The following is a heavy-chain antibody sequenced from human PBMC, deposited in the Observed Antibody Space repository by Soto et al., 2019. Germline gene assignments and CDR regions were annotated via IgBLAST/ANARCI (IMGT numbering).Heavy chain of an antibody. CDR1: GFTFSSYA. CDR3: VKGRTIFGVVRSFGYGMDV. D-gene: IGHD3-3*01. Sequence: GGSLRLSCSASGFTFSSYAMHWVRQAPGKGLEYVSAISSNGGSTYYADSVKGRFTISRDNSKNTLYLQMSSLRAEDTAVYYCVKGRTIFGVVRSFGYGMDVWGQGTTVTVSS. J-gene: IGHJ6*02. V-gene: IGHV3-64D*08. CDR2: ISSNGGST.